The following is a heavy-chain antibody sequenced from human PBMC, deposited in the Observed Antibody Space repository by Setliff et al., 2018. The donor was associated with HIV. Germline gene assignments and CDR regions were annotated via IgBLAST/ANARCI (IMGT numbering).Heavy chain of an antibody. J-gene: IGHJ5*02. D-gene: IGHD4-17*01. V-gene: IGHV4-38-2*01. CDR2: IYHSGST. CDR1: GYSVNSDYN. CDR3: ARVWLHFGDDIPRFDP. Sequence: PSETLSLTCAVSGYSVNSDYNWGWIRQPPGKGLESPGRGLEWIGHIYHSGSTYYNPSLRSRVTVSIDTSKNQFSLKLSSVTAADTAVYYCARVWLHFGDDIPRFDPWGQGKLVTVSS.